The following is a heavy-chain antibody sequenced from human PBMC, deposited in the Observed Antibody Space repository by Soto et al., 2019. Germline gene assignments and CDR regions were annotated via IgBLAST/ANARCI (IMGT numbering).Heavy chain of an antibody. D-gene: IGHD3-16*01. V-gene: IGHV3-48*02. CDR3: ARERGGALTP. CDR1: GFTVSSYS. Sequence: EVQLVESGGGLVQPGGSLRLSCAASGFTVSSYSMNWVRQAPGKGLEWVSYISSSSSTIYYADSVKGRFTISRDNAKNALYLQMISLRDEDTAVYYCARERGGALTPWGQGTLVTVSS. CDR2: ISSSSSTI. J-gene: IGHJ5*02.